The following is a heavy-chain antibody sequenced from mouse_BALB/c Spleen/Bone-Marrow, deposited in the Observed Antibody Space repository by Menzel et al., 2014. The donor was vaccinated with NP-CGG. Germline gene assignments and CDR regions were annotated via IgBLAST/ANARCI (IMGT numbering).Heavy chain of an antibody. CDR3: TRLHYYGYSAY. Sequence: VQLQQSGGGLVQPGGSLKLSCAASGFDFSSYWMSWVRQAPGKGLEWIGEINPDSSTINYTPSLKDKFIISRVNAKNTLYLQKNKVRSEDTALYYCTRLHYYGYSAYWGQGTLVTVST. CDR2: INPDSSTI. J-gene: IGHJ3*01. V-gene: IGHV4-1*02. D-gene: IGHD1-2*01. CDR1: GFDFSSYW.